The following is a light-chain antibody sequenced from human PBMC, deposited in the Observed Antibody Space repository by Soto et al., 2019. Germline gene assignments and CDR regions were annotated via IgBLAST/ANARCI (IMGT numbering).Light chain of an antibody. J-gene: IGKJ1*01. CDR2: GAS. V-gene: IGKV3-20*01. CDR3: QQYGRSGT. Sequence: TVLTQAPGALSLSPGERTTLSCRASQSVSNNYLAWYQQKPGQAPRLLIYGASNRATGIPDRFSGSGSGTDFTLTISRLEPEDFAVYYCQQYGRSGTFGQGTKVDI. CDR1: QSVSNNY.